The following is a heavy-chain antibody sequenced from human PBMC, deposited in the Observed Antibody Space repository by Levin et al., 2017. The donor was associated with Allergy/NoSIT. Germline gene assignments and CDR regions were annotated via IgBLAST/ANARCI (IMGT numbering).Heavy chain of an antibody. CDR3: ARGGGIVVVPAAMRGHWFDP. CDR1: GGSFSGYY. V-gene: IGHV4-34*01. CDR2: INHSGST. J-gene: IGHJ5*02. D-gene: IGHD2-2*01. Sequence: GSLRLSCAVYGGSFSGYYWSWIRQPPGKGLEWIGEINHSGSTNYNPSLKSRVTISVDTSKNQFSLKLSSVTAADTAVYYCARGGGIVVVPAAMRGHWFDPWGQGTLVTVSS.